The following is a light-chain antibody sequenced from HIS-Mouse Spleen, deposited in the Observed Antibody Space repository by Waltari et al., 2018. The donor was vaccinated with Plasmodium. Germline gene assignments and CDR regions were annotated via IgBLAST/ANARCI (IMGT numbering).Light chain of an antibody. V-gene: IGLV3-1*01. CDR1: KLGDKY. CDR3: QAWDSSTAV. CDR2: QDS. J-gene: IGLJ3*02. Sequence: SYELTQPPSVSVSPGQTASITCSGDKLGDKYACWYQQKPGQSPVLVIYQDSKRPSGNPERFAGSKSGNTATLTISGTQAMDEADYYGQAWDSSTAVFGGGTKLTVL.